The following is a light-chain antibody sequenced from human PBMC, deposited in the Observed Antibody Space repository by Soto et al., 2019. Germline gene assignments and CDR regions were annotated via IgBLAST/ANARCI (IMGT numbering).Light chain of an antibody. J-gene: IGLJ1*01. Sequence: QSVLTQPPSASGTPGQRVTFSCSGSSSNIGTNAVSWYQQLPGAAPKLLIKSNDQRPSGVPDRFSGSKSGASASLAIRGLQSEDEADYDCAAWDDSRNGYVFGTGTQRTVL. V-gene: IGLV1-44*01. CDR2: SND. CDR3: AAWDDSRNGYV. CDR1: SSNIGTNA.